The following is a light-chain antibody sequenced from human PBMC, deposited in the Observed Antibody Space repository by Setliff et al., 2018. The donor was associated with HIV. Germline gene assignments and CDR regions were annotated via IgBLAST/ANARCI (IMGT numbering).Light chain of an antibody. CDR1: SNDVGLYDF. V-gene: IGLV2-14*03. CDR3: SSVTTRGASDV. J-gene: IGLJ1*01. CDR2: DVT. Sequence: LAQPASVSGSPGQSITISCTGTSNDVGLYDFVSWFQQHPGKAPKLIIYDVTNRPSGISDRFSGFKSGYTASLTISGLQAEDEANYYCSSVTTRGASDVFGTGTKGTVL.